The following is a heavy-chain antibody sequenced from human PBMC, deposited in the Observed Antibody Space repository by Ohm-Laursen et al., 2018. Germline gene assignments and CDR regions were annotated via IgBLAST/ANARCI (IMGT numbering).Heavy chain of an antibody. CDR3: VRLYCSRTSCYIAD. CDR2: INYSGNT. D-gene: IGHD2-2*02. V-gene: IGHV4-59*01. CDR1: GGAISNYY. J-gene: IGHJ4*02. Sequence: TPSLTCTVSGGAISNYYWSWIRQPPGKGLEWIGHINYSGNTNYNPSLKSRVTISVDTSKNQFSLKLSTVTAADTAVYYCVRLYCSRTSCYIADWGQGTLATVSP.